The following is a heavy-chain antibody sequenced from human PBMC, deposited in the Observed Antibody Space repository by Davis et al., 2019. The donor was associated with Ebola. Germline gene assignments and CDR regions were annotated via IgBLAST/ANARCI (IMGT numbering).Heavy chain of an antibody. CDR1: GFTFSSYA. D-gene: IGHD3-10*01. V-gene: IGHV3-30-3*01. J-gene: IGHJ4*02. Sequence: GGSLRLSCAASGFTFSSYAMHWVRQAPGKGLEWVAVISYDGSNKYYADSVKGRFTISRDNSKNTLYLQMNSLRAEDTAVYYCAARSSYWGQGTLVTVSS. CDR2: ISYDGSNK. CDR3: AARSSY.